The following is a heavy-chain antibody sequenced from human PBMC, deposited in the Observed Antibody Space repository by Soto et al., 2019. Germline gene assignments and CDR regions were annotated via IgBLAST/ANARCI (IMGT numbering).Heavy chain of an antibody. J-gene: IGHJ4*02. Sequence: PGGSLTLSCAASGFTCRSSAMSWVRQDPGKGLERVSTFSGCGSSTYYVAAVKGRFTISRDVSKKALYLQTNSLRAEDTALYYCARQRGYTDGYPLDYWRPGTLVTVSS. D-gene: IGHD5-18*01. V-gene: IGHV3-23*01. CDR2: FSGCGSST. CDR1: GFTCRSSA. CDR3: ARQRGYTDGYPLDY.